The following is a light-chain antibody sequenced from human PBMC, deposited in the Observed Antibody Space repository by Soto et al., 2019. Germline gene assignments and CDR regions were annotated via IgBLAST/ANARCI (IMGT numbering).Light chain of an antibody. CDR2: EVN. Sequence: QSALTQPPSASGSPGQSVTISCTGTSSDVGGYNYVSWYQHHPGNAPKLVIYEVNKRTSGVPDRFSGSKSGNTASLTVSGRQAEDEADYYCSSYAGSNTPYVFGTGTKLTVL. CDR1: SSDVGGYNY. CDR3: SSYAGSNTPYV. V-gene: IGLV2-8*01. J-gene: IGLJ1*01.